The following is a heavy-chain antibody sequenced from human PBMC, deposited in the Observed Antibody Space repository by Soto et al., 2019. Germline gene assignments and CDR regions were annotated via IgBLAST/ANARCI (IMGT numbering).Heavy chain of an antibody. CDR3: AKVPLVLSNAFDL. V-gene: IGHV3-23*01. CDR2: ISGYGDTT. Sequence: EVQLLESGGDLVHPGGSLRLSCTASGFNFNSYAMIWVRQAPGKGLEWVSGISGYGDTTYYSASVKGRFTISRDNSQKMLFLQMNSLRAEDTAMYYCAKVPLVLSNAFDLWGQGTKVTVS. CDR1: GFNFNSYA. J-gene: IGHJ3*01. D-gene: IGHD2-8*02.